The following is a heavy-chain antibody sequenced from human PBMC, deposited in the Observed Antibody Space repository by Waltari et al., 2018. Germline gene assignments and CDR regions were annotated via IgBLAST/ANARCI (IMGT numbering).Heavy chain of an antibody. J-gene: IGHJ3*02. Sequence: EVQLVESGGGLVQTGGSLRLSCVASGFTFSNYEMNWVCQAPGKGGEWISYIRVRGATMTYADSVKGRFTISRDNARNSLYLQLNNLKVEDTATYYCAGETETSSHNAFDIWGRGTMVTVSS. V-gene: IGHV3-48*03. D-gene: IGHD1-1*01. CDR3: AGETETSSHNAFDI. CDR1: GFTFSNYE. CDR2: IRVRGATM.